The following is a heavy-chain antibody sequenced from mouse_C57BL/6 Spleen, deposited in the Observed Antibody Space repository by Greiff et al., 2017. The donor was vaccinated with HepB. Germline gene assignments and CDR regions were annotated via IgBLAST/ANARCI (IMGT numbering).Heavy chain of an antibody. CDR3: AKGNYYGSSFYWYFDV. CDR1: GFSLTSYG. V-gene: IGHV2-5*01. D-gene: IGHD1-1*01. Sequence: VQLQQSGPGLVQPSQSLSITCTVSGFSLTSYGVHWVRQSPGKGLEWLGVIWRGGSTDYNAAFMSRLSITKDNSKSQVFFKMNSLQADDTAIYYCAKGNYYGSSFYWYFDVWGTRTTVTVSS. CDR2: IWRGGST. J-gene: IGHJ1*03.